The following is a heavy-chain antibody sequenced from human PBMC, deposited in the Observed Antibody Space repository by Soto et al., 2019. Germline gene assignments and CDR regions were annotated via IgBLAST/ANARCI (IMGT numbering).Heavy chain of an antibody. CDR3: ARQIYGSDTGPNFQYYFDS. D-gene: IGHD5-18*01. CDR2: IDPRDSQT. CDR1: GYSFAGYW. J-gene: IGHJ4*02. Sequence: GESLKISCKGSGYSFAGYWITWVRQKPGKGLEWMGRIDPRDSQTYYSPSFRGHVTISVTKSITTVFLQWSSLRASDTAMYYCARQIYGSDTGPNFQYYFDSWVQGTPVTVSS. V-gene: IGHV5-10-1*01.